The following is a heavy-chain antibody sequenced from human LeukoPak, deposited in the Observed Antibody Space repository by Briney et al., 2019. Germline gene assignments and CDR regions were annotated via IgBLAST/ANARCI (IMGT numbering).Heavy chain of an antibody. CDR3: ARGRDHDY. CDR1: GGTFSSYA. J-gene: IGHJ4*02. V-gene: IGHV3-30-3*01. CDR2: ISYDGSNK. Sequence: SCKASGGTFSSYAMSWVRQAPGKGLEWVAVISYDGSNKYYADSVKGRFTISRDNSKNTLYLQMNSLRAEDTAVYYCARGRDHDYWGQGTLVTVSS.